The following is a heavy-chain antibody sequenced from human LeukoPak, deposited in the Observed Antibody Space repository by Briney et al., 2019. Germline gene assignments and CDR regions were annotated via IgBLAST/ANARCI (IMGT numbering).Heavy chain of an antibody. CDR2: ISAYNGNT. Sequence: ASVKVSCKASGSTFTSYGIIWVRLAPGQGLEWMGWISAYNGNTNYAQKLQGRVTMTTDTSTSTAYMELRSLRSDDTAVYYCARTYSSGHNWFDPWGQGTLITVSS. J-gene: IGHJ5*02. D-gene: IGHD6-19*01. V-gene: IGHV1-18*01. CDR1: GSTFTSYG. CDR3: ARTYSSGHNWFDP.